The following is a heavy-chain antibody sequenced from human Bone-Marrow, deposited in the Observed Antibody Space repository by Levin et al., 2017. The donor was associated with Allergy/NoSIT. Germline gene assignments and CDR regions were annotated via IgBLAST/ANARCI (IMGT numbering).Heavy chain of an antibody. Sequence: SQTLSLTCPVSGGSINNFYWNWIRQPPGKGLEWFGYIYYSGSTNYNPSLKSRVTISVDTSKNQFSLKLNSVTAADTAVYYCARAYCSSTSCWRDGLDVWGQGTTVTVSS. CDR1: GGSINNFY. V-gene: IGHV4-59*01. D-gene: IGHD2-2*01. J-gene: IGHJ6*02. CDR2: IYYSGST. CDR3: ARAYCSSTSCWRDGLDV.